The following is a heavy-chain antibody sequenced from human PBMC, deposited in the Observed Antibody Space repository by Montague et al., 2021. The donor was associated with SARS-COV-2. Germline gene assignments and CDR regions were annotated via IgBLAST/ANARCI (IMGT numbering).Heavy chain of an antibody. CDR1: GFTFSSYG. V-gene: IGHV3-33*01. Sequence: SLSLSCAASGFTFSSYGMHWVRQAPGKGLEWVAVIWYDGSNKYYADSVKGRFTISRDNSKNTLYLQMNSLRAEDTAVYYCARDLFWGTDSGTQQRRDYWGQGTLVTVSS. CDR2: IWYDGSNK. J-gene: IGHJ4*02. D-gene: IGHD3-16*01. CDR3: ARDLFWGTDSGTQQRRDY.